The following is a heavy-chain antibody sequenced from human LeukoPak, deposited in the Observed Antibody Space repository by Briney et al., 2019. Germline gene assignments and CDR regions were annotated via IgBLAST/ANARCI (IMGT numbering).Heavy chain of an antibody. CDR3: ARESERMDSGYVY. CDR1: GGSFSGYY. V-gene: IGHV4-34*01. D-gene: IGHD5-12*01. CDR2: INHSGST. J-gene: IGHJ4*02. Sequence: SETLSLTCAVYGGSFSGYYWSWIRQPPGKGLEWIGEINHSGSTNYNPSLKSRVTISVDTSKNQFSLKLSSVTAADTAVYYCARESERMDSGYVYWGQGTLVTVSS.